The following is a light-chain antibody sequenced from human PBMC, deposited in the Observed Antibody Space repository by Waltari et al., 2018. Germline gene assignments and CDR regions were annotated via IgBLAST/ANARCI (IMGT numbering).Light chain of an antibody. CDR2: GQN. CDR1: SSNIGSNT. V-gene: IGLV1-44*01. CDR3: AAWDDSLNGFYV. J-gene: IGLJ1*01. Sequence: QSVLTQPPSASGTPGQRVTISCSGSSSNIGSNTVNWYQQLPGTAPTLLIYGQNQRPSGVPARFPGSKSGTSASLAISGLQSEDEAHYYCAAWDDSLNGFYVFGTGTKVTVL.